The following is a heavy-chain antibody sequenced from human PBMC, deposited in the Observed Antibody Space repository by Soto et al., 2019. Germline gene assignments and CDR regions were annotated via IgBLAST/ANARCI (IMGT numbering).Heavy chain of an antibody. CDR3: ARYGGNYVYFDY. Sequence: QVQLVQSGAEVKKPGSSVKVYCKASGGTFSSYAISWVRQAPGQGLEWMGGIIPIFGTANYAQKFQGRVTITAHESTSTAYMELSSLISEDTAVYYCARYGGNYVYFDYWGQGTLVTVSS. CDR2: IIPIFGTA. CDR1: GGTFSSYA. D-gene: IGHD4-4*01. V-gene: IGHV1-69*01. J-gene: IGHJ4*02.